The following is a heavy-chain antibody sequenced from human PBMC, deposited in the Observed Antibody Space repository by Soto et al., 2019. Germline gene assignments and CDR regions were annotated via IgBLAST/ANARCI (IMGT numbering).Heavy chain of an antibody. D-gene: IGHD2-2*01. V-gene: IGHV4-31*03. CDR2: IYYSGST. Sequence: SETLSVTCTVSGGSISSGCYYWSRIRQHPGKGLEWIGYIYYSGSTYYNPSLKSRVTISVDTSKNQFSLKLSSVTAADTAVYYCARDSRYYFDYWGQGTLVTVSS. J-gene: IGHJ4*02. CDR1: GGSISSGCYY. CDR3: ARDSRYYFDY.